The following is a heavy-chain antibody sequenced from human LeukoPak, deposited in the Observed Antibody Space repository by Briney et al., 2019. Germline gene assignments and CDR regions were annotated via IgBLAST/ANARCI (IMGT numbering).Heavy chain of an antibody. J-gene: IGHJ3*02. CDR3: ARGAYVFDI. CDR2: ISSSGSTI. CDR1: GFTFSSYE. Sequence: GGSLRLSCAASGFTFSSYEMNWVRQAPGNGLEWVSYISSSGSTIYYADSVKGRFTISRDNAKNSLYLQMNSLRAEDTAVYYCARGAYVFDIWGQGTMVTVSS. V-gene: IGHV3-48*03.